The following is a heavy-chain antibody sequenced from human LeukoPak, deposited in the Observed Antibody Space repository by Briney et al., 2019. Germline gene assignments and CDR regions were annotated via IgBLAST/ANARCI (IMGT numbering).Heavy chain of an antibody. CDR2: IWYDGSNK. Sequence: GRSLRLSCAASGFTFSSYGMHWVRQAPGKGLEWVAVIWYDGSNKYYADSVKGRFTISRDNSKNTLYLQMNSLRAEDTAVYYCARAPQWELPRLVDYWGQGTLVTVSS. V-gene: IGHV3-33*01. CDR1: GFTFSSYG. D-gene: IGHD1-26*01. J-gene: IGHJ4*02. CDR3: ARAPQWELPRLVDY.